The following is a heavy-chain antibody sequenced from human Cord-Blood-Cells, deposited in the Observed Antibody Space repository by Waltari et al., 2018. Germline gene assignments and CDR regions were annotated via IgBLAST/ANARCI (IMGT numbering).Heavy chain of an antibody. D-gene: IGHD3-10*01. V-gene: IGHV3-53*01. CDR1: GFTVSSNY. CDR3: ARGWFGEFDY. CDR2: IYCGGST. Sequence: EVQLVESGGGLIQPGGSLRLSCAASGFTVSSNYMSWVRQAPGKGVGGVSVIYCGGSTYNADSVKGRFTISRDNSKNTLYLQMNSLRAEDTAVYYCARGWFGEFDYWGQGTLVTVSS. J-gene: IGHJ4*02.